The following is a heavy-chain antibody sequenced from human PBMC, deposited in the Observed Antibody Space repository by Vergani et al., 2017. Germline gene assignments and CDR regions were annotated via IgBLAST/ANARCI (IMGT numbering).Heavy chain of an antibody. CDR3: ARVNTETNGHLDYYYYMDV. V-gene: IGHV4-34*01. CDR1: GGSFTSYH. J-gene: IGHJ6*03. CDR2: IDHTGRP. D-gene: IGHD4-11*01. Sequence: QVQLQQWGGGLLKPSETLSLTCVVNGGSFTSYHWTWIRQSPGEGLEWVGDIDHTGRPDYNPSLKSRLTMSVDKSRNQFSLPLNSVTATDTAIYFCARVNTETNGHLDYYYYMDVWGQGTTVTVSS.